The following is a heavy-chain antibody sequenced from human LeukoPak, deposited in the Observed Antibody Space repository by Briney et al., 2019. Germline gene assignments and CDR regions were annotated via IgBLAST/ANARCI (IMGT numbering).Heavy chain of an antibody. CDR3: ARGFVYDFWSGYYWFDP. J-gene: IGHJ5*02. CDR1: GGSISSYY. D-gene: IGHD3-3*01. V-gene: IGHV4-4*07. Sequence: SETLSLTCTVSGGSISSYYWSWIRQPAGKGLECIGRIYISGSGSTNYNPSLKSRVTMSVDTSKNQFSLKLSSVTAADTAVYYCARGFVYDFWSGYYWFDPWGQGTLVTVSS. CDR2: IYISGSGST.